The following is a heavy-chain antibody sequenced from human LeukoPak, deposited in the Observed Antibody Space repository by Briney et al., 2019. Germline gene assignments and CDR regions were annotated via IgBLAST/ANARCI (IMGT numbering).Heavy chain of an antibody. CDR2: ISGSGGST. CDR1: GFTFSSYA. V-gene: IGHV3-23*01. J-gene: IGHJ4*02. Sequence: RGSLRLSCAASGFTFSSYAMSWVRQAPGKGLEWVSAISGSGGSTYYADSVKGRFTISRDNSKNTLYLQMNSLRAEDTAVYYCATLDGYCSGGSCYSPTDYWGQGTLVTVSS. D-gene: IGHD2-15*01. CDR3: ATLDGYCSGGSCYSPTDY.